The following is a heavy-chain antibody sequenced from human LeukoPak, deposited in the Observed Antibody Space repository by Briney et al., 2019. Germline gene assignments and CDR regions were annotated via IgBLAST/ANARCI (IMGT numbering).Heavy chain of an antibody. Sequence: GASVKVSCKASGYSFTNYGITWVRQAPGQGLEWMGWISVYNGNTIYAHKLQGRVTMTTDTSTSTAYMELRSLRSDDTAVYYCARGGSNYDTTVYYYDDWFEPWVQGTLVTVSS. J-gene: IGHJ5*02. CDR3: ARGGSNYDTTVYYYDDWFEP. V-gene: IGHV1-18*01. D-gene: IGHD3-22*01. CDR1: GYSFTNYG. CDR2: ISVYNGNT.